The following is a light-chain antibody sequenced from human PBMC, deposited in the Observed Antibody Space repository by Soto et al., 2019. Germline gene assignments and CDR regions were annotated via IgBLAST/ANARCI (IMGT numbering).Light chain of an antibody. CDR2: EVT. V-gene: IGLV2-14*01. CDR1: SSDVGGYNY. CDR3: SSYTGSSTVYV. J-gene: IGLJ1*01. Sequence: QSALTQPASVSGSPGQSITISCTGTSSDVGGYNYVSWYKQHPGKAPKLMIYEVTNRPSGVSNRFSGSKSGNTASLTISGLQAENEADYYWSSYTGSSTVYVFGTGTKVTVL.